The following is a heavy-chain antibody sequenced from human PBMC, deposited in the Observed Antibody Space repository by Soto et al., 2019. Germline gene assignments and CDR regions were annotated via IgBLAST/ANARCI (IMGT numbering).Heavy chain of an antibody. CDR1: GFTFSDYY. D-gene: IGHD5-12*01. Sequence: TGGSLRLSCADSGFTFSDYYMSWIRQSPGKGLEWVSYIRTSGGTIYYADSVKGRFTISRDNAKNSLFLQMNSLRAEDTAVYYCARGAGSYSGYDYLFDYWGQGTLVTVSS. CDR2: IRTSGGTI. J-gene: IGHJ4*02. V-gene: IGHV3-11*01. CDR3: ARGAGSYSGYDYLFDY.